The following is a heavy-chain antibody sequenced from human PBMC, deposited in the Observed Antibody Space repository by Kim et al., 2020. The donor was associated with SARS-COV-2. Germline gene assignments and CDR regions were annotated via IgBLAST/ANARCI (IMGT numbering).Heavy chain of an antibody. Sequence: GGSLRLSCAASGFSVTSNYMNWVRQAPGKGLEWVSVIYSGGKTYYADSVKGRFIISRDNSKNTLYLQMSSLRAEDTAVYYCAREVSLWFGEIPPNYVDGWGQGTTVTVSS. V-gene: IGHV3-53*01. CDR3: AREVSLWFGEIPPNYVDG. CDR1: GFSVTSNY. D-gene: IGHD3-10*01. J-gene: IGHJ6*02. CDR2: IYSGGKT.